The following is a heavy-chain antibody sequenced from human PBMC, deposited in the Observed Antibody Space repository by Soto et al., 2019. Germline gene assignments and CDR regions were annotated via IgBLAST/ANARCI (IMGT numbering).Heavy chain of an antibody. D-gene: IGHD2-2*02. Sequence: PGGSLRLSCAASGFTFSSYAMSWVRQAPGKGLEWVSAISGSGGSTYYADSVKGRFTISRDNSKNTLYLQMNSLRAEDTAVYYCAKSPPGVVVPAAITGYYYYGMDVWGQGTTVTVSS. V-gene: IGHV3-23*01. CDR2: ISGSGGST. CDR3: AKSPPGVVVPAAITGYYYYGMDV. J-gene: IGHJ6*02. CDR1: GFTFSSYA.